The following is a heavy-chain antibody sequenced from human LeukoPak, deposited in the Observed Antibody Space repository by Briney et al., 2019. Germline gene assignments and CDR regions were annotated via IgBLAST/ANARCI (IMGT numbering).Heavy chain of an antibody. Sequence: SETLSLTCTVSGGSISSSSYYWGWIRQPPGKGLEWIGSIYYSGSTYYNPSLKSRVTISVDTSKNQFSLKLSSVTAADTAVYYCARDESAEYSEDYYGMDVWGQGTTVTVSS. CDR3: ARDESAEYSEDYYGMDV. CDR2: IYYSGST. V-gene: IGHV4-39*07. D-gene: IGHD2/OR15-2a*01. J-gene: IGHJ6*02. CDR1: GGSISSSSYY.